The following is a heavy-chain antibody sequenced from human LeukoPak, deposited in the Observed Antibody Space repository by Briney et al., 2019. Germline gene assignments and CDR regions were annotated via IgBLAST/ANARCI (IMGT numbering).Heavy chain of an antibody. CDR3: ATRSELYSYYYMDV. CDR1: GGSIRSSSYY. CDR2: IYYSGST. V-gene: IGHV4-39*01. Sequence: KASETLSLTCTVSGGSIRSSSYYWGWIRQPPGKGLEWIGSIYYSGSTYYNPSLKSRVTISADTSKNQFSLKLSSVTAADTAVYYCATRSELYSYYYMDVWGKGTTVTISS. D-gene: IGHD1-26*01. J-gene: IGHJ6*03.